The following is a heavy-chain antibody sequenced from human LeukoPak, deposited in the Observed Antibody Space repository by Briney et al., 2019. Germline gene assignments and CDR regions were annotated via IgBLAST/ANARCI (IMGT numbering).Heavy chain of an antibody. Sequence: SETLSLTCTVSGDSMSNYYWSWIRQPAGKGLEWIGRIHTSGSTHYNPSLKSRVTMSVGTSKNQFFLKLSSLTAADTAVYYCARESCRSVSCYNNWFDPWGQGTLVIVSS. V-gene: IGHV4-4*07. CDR2: IHTSGST. D-gene: IGHD2-2*01. CDR3: ARESCRSVSCYNNWFDP. CDR1: GDSMSNYY. J-gene: IGHJ5*02.